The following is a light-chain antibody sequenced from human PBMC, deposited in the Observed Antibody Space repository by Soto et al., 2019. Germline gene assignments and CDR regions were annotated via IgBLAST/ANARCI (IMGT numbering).Light chain of an antibody. CDR3: CSHAGSFTYV. CDR1: SSDVGYYNY. CDR2: DVS. J-gene: IGLJ1*01. Sequence: QSALTQPRSVSGSPGQSVTISCTGTSSDVGYYNYVSWYQQHPGKAPKVMIYDVSKRPSGVPDRFSGSKSGNTASLTISGLHAEDEADYYCCSHAGSFTYVFGAGTKVTVL. V-gene: IGLV2-11*01.